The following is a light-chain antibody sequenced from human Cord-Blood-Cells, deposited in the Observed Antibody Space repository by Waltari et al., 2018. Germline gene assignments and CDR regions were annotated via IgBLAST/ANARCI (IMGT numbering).Light chain of an antibody. J-gene: IGLJ2*01. CDR2: QDS. CDR3: QAWDSSTVV. CDR1: KFGDQY. Sequence: SYELTQPPSVSVSPGQTASIPPSGGKFGDQYACWYQQKPGQSPVLVIYQDSKRPSGIPERFSGSNSGNTATLTISGTQAMDEADYYCQAWDSSTVVFGGGTKLTVL. V-gene: IGLV3-1*01.